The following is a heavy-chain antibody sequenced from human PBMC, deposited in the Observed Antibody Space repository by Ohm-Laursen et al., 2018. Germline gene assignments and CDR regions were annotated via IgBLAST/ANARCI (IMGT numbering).Heavy chain of an antibody. CDR2: IYNSEIT. Sequence: GTLSLTCTVSGGSISRYYWSWIRQPAGKGLEWIGRIYNSEITNYNPSLKSLVTISVDTSKNQFSLKLSSMTAADTAVYYCARALYCSSTSCYTPHWFDPWGQGTLVTVSS. V-gene: IGHV4-4*07. D-gene: IGHD2-2*02. CDR3: ARALYCSSTSCYTPHWFDP. J-gene: IGHJ5*02. CDR1: GGSISRYY.